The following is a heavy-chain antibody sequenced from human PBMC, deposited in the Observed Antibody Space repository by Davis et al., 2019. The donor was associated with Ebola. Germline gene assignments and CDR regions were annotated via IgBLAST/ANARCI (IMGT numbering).Heavy chain of an antibody. D-gene: IGHD2-2*01. Sequence: ASVKVSCKASGYTFTGYYMHWVRQAPGQGLEWMGIINPSGGSTSYAQKFQGRVTMTRDTSTSTVYMELSSLRSEDTAVYYCARGGVVVVPAARLYYYYYGMDVWGQGTTVIVSS. V-gene: IGHV1-46*01. CDR2: INPSGGST. CDR3: ARGGVVVVPAARLYYYYYGMDV. J-gene: IGHJ6*02. CDR1: GYTFTGYY.